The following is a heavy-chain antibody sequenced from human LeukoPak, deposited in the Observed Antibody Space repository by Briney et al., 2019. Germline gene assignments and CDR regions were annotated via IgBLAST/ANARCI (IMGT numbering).Heavy chain of an antibody. CDR2: ISSSGSTI. Sequence: GGSLRLSCAASGFTFSSYEMNWVRQAPGKGLEWVSYISSSGSTIYYADSVKGRFTISRDNAKNSLYLQMNSLRAEHTAVYYCARTKWLEAIDYWGQGTLVTVSS. J-gene: IGHJ4*02. D-gene: IGHD6-19*01. CDR3: ARTKWLEAIDY. CDR1: GFTFSSYE. V-gene: IGHV3-48*03.